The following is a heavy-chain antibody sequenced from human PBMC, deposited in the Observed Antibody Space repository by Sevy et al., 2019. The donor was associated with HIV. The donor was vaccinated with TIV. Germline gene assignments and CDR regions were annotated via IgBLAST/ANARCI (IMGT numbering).Heavy chain of an antibody. V-gene: IGHV3-7*01. CDR1: GFTFSSHW. CDR2: MNQDGSER. CDR3: ARVGYSGYQSPSYFDY. D-gene: IGHD5-12*01. J-gene: IGHJ4*02. Sequence: GGSLRLSCAASGFTFSSHWMSWVRQAPGKGLEWVANMNQDGSERNYVDSVKGRFTISRDNAKKSLYMQMNTLRAEDTAVYYCARVGYSGYQSPSYFDYWGQGTLVTVSS.